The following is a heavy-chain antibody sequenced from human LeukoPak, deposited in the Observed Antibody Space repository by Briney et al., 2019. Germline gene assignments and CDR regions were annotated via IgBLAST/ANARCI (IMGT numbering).Heavy chain of an antibody. V-gene: IGHV3-53*01. CDR1: GFTVSSNY. Sequence: GGSLRLSCAASGFTVSSNYMSWVRQAPGKGLEWVSVIYSGGSTYYADSVKGRFTISRDNSKNTLYLQMNSLRADDAAVYYCAREIYSSSWYYDYWGQGTLVTVSS. J-gene: IGHJ4*02. D-gene: IGHD6-13*01. CDR2: IYSGGST. CDR3: AREIYSSSWYYDY.